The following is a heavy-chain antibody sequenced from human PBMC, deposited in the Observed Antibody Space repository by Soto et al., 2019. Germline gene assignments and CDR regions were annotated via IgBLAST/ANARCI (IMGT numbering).Heavy chain of an antibody. J-gene: IGHJ5*02. CDR2: IYYSGST. Sequence: SYYWSWIRQPPGKGLGWIGYIYYSGSTNYNPSLKSRVTISVDTSKNQFSLKLSSVTAADTAVYYCARSPITMVRGVISWFDPWGQGTLVTVSS. CDR1: SYY. CDR3: ARSPITMVRGVISWFDP. D-gene: IGHD3-10*01. V-gene: IGHV4-59*08.